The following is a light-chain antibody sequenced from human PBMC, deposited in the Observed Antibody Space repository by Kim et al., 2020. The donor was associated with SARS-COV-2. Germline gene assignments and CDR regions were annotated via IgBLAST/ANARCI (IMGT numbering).Light chain of an antibody. CDR2: EVS. CDR1: SSDVGSYNL. V-gene: IGLV2-23*02. CDR3: CSYAGSSTYV. Sequence: GQSITISCTGTSSDVGSYNLVSWYQQHPGKAPKLMIYEVSKRPSGVANRFSGSKSGNTASLTISGLQAEDEADYYCCSYAGSSTYVFGTGTKVTVL. J-gene: IGLJ1*01.